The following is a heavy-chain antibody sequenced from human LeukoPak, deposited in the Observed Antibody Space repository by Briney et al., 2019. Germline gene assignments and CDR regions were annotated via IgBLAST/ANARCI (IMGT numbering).Heavy chain of an antibody. CDR1: GFTFSSYS. CDR3: ARDNEFGVGAQFDY. V-gene: IGHV3-21*01. D-gene: IGHD1-26*01. Sequence: PGGSLRLSCAASGFTFSSYSMNWVRQAPGKGLEWVSSISSSSSYIYYADSVKGRFTISRDNAKNSLYLQMNSLRAEDTAVYYCARDNEFGVGAQFDYWGQGTLVTVSS. CDR2: ISSSSSYI. J-gene: IGHJ4*02.